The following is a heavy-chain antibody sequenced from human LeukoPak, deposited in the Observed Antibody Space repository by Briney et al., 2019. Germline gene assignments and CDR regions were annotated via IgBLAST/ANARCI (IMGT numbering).Heavy chain of an antibody. Sequence: ASVKVSCKASGYTFTSYGISWVRQAPGQGLEWMGWISAYNGNTNYAQKLQGGVTMTTDTSTSTAYMELRSLRSDDTAVYYCARSVGYCSSTSCYYFDYWGQGTLVTVSS. V-gene: IGHV1-18*01. CDR2: ISAYNGNT. CDR3: ARSVGYCSSTSCYYFDY. CDR1: GYTFTSYG. D-gene: IGHD2-2*01. J-gene: IGHJ4*02.